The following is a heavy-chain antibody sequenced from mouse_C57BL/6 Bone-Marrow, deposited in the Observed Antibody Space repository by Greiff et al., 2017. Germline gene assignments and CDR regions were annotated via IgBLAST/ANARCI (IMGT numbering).Heavy chain of an antibody. D-gene: IGHD1-1*01. CDR2: IGPANGNT. V-gene: IGHV14-3*01. Sequence: VQLQQSVAELVRPGASVKLSCTASGFNIKNTYMHWVRQRPEQGLEWIGRIGPANGNTKYAPKFQGQATITADTSANTAYLQLSSLTSEDTAIYYCAKGTTVVGAMDYWGQGTSVTVSS. CDR3: AKGTTVVGAMDY. J-gene: IGHJ4*01. CDR1: GFNIKNTY.